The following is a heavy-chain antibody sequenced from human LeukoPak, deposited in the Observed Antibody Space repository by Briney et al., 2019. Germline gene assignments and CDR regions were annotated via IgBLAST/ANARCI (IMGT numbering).Heavy chain of an antibody. CDR1: GGSINSRPYY. CDR2: FYYSGST. CDR3: ARDSRESYCSSTSCYAFDY. J-gene: IGHJ4*02. V-gene: IGHV4-39*07. Sequence: SETLSLTCTVSGGSINSRPYYWGWIRQPPGKGLEWLGSFYYSGSTYYKPSLKSRVTISVDTSKNQFSLKLSSVTAADTAVYYCARDSRESYCSSTSCYAFDYWGQGTLVTVSS. D-gene: IGHD2-2*01.